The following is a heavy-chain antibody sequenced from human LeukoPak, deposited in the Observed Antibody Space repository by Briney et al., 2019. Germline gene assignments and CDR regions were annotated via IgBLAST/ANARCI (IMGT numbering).Heavy chain of an antibody. J-gene: IGHJ4*02. CDR1: GFIFSNFD. V-gene: IGHV3-30*03. D-gene: IGHD1-14*01. CDR2: ISYDGSNR. CDR3: ASNTGD. Sequence: GGSLRLSCAASGFIFSNFDMHWIRQAPGKGLEWVAVISYDGSNRYYADSVKGRFTISRDNSKSTLYLQVDSLRAEDTAVYYCASNTGDWGQGTLVTVSS.